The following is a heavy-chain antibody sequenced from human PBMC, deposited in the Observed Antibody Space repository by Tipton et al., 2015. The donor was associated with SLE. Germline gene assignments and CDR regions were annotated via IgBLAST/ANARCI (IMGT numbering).Heavy chain of an antibody. J-gene: IGHJ6*02. CDR1: GYSFTSYW. CDR3: ARRRGAYDFWSGYYGMDV. V-gene: IGHV5-51*03. Sequence: QLVQSGAEVKKPGESLKISCKASGYSFTSYWIGWVRQMPGKGLEWMGIIYPGDSGSRYSPSFQGQVTISADKSISTAYLQWSSLEASDTAMYYCARRRGAYDFWSGYYGMDVWGQGTTVTVSS. CDR2: IYPGDSGS. D-gene: IGHD3-3*01.